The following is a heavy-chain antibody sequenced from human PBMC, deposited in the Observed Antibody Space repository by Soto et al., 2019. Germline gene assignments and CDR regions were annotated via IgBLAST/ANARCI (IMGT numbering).Heavy chain of an antibody. CDR3: AHIVVAGLGYYFDY. CDR1: GFSLSSTRMA. D-gene: IGHD6-19*01. Sequence: QITLKESGPTLVKPTQTLTLTCTFSGFSLSSTRMAVGWIRQPPGKALERLALIYWDDDKRYSPFLKSRLTITQDTSKNQVVLTMSNMDPVDTARYYCAHIVVAGLGYYFDYRGQGTLVTVSS. J-gene: IGHJ4*02. V-gene: IGHV2-5*02. CDR2: IYWDDDK.